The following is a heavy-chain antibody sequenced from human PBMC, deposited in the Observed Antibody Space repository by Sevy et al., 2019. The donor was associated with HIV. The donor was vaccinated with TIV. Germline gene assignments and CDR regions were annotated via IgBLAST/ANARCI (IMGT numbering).Heavy chain of an antibody. CDR3: VRAGSYGDTYFYDYGMDV. CDR2: INHEGSEK. D-gene: IGHD3-16*01. V-gene: IGHV3-7*01. J-gene: IGHJ6*02. Sequence: GGSLRLSCVASGFSFRSYWMTWVRQAPGKGLEWVANINHEGSEKYYVDSVKGRFTISRDNAKNSLYLQINSLRVEDTAVYYCVRAGSYGDTYFYDYGMDVWVQGTTVTVSS. CDR1: GFSFRSYW.